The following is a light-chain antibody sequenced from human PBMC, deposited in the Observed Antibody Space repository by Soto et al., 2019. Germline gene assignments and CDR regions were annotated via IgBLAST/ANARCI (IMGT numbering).Light chain of an antibody. Sequence: DIQMTQSPSTLSGSVGDRVTITCQASQTISSCLVWYQQKPGKAPKLLIYKASTLKSGVPSRFSGSGSGTEFTLTISSLQPDDFATYYCQQYDVDSGTFGQGTKVDIK. J-gene: IGKJ1*01. CDR3: QQYDVDSGT. V-gene: IGKV1-5*03. CDR2: KAS. CDR1: QTISSC.